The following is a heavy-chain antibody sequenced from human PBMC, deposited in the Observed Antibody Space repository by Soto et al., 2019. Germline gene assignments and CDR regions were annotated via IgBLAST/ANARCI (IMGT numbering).Heavy chain of an antibody. CDR3: AGDRKNYYGSGSYYRSGFDY. D-gene: IGHD3-10*01. V-gene: IGHV1-3*01. CDR2: INAGNGNT. CDR1: GYTFTSYA. J-gene: IGHJ4*02. Sequence: QVQLVQSGAEVKKPGASVKVSCKASGYTFTSYAMHWVRQAPGQRLEWMGWINAGNGNTKYSQKFQGRVTITRDTSASTAYMELSSLRSEDTAVYYCAGDRKNYYGSGSYYRSGFDYWGQGTLVTVSS.